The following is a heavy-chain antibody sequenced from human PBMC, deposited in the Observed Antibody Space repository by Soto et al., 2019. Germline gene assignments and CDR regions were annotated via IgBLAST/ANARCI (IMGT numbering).Heavy chain of an antibody. D-gene: IGHD3-22*01. CDR3: ASFRGVYDSSGYYYNYYYGMDF. V-gene: IGHV4-30-2*01. Sequence: PSETLSLTCAVSGGSISSGGYSWSWIRQPPGKGLEWIGYIYHSGSTYYNPSLKSRVTISVDRSKNQFSLKLSSVTAADTAVYYCASFRGVYDSSGYYYNYYYGMDFWGQGTTVTVPS. CDR1: GGSISSGGYS. J-gene: IGHJ6*02. CDR2: IYHSGST.